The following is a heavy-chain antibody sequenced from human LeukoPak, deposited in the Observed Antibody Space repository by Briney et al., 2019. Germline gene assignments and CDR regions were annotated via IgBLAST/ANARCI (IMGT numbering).Heavy chain of an antibody. J-gene: IGHJ4*02. CDR2: IYHSGSI. CDR3: DVGILRGPDY. V-gene: IGHV4-38-2*02. D-gene: IGHD1-26*01. Sequence: PSETLSLTCTVSGSSISSNYYWGWIRQPPGKGLEWIGSIYHSGSIYYNPSLKSRVTISVDTSKNHFSLKLTSMTAADTAVYYCDVGILRGPDYWGQGTLVTVSS. CDR1: GSSISSNYY.